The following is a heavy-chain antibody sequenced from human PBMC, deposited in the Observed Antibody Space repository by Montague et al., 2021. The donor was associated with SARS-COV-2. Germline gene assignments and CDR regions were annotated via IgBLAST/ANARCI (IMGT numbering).Heavy chain of an antibody. J-gene: IGHJ5*02. CDR3: ASQVAYLDYFDP. Sequence: SETLSLTCTVSGRSISTDHYWGWIRQPPGKGLEWIGSIHHSGNTYYNPSLKGRLTISIDTSKNQFSLKLTSLTAADTVVYYCASQVAYLDYFDPWGQGTLVTVSS. CDR2: IHHSGNT. D-gene: IGHD4-11*01. V-gene: IGHV4-38-2*02. CDR1: GRSISTDHY.